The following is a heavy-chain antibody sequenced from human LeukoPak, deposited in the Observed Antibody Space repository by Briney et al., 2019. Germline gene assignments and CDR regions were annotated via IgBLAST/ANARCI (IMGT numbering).Heavy chain of an antibody. CDR1: GGSLSSSY. D-gene: IGHD2/OR15-2a*01. CDR3: PRRIYFLHH. J-gene: IGHJ1*01. V-gene: IGHV4-59*01. Sequence: SETLLQICTHAGGSLSSSYWICILQPPGKGLEWIGYIYYSGITNYNPSLKSRVAISVDTSKNQFSLKLTSVTAADTAAYYCPRRIYFLHHGGQGTLVTVSS. CDR2: IYYSGIT.